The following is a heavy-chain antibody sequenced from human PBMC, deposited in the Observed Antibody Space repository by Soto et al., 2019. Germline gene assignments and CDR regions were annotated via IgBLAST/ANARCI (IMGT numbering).Heavy chain of an antibody. J-gene: IGHJ6*02. D-gene: IGHD6-13*01. CDR1: GYTFTGYY. CDR2: INPNSGGT. CDR3: ASSIAAAGITVDHLGVYYYYGMDV. V-gene: IGHV1-2*04. Sequence: QVQLVQSGAEVKKPGASVKVSCKASGYTFTGYYMHWVRQAPGQGLEWMGWINPNSGGTNYAQKFQACVTMTRDTSISTASMALSRLRSDDTAVSYCASSIAAAGITVDHLGVYYYYGMDVWGQGTTVTVSS.